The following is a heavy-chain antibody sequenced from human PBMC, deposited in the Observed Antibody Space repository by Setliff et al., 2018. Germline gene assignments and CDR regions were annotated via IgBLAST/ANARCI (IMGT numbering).Heavy chain of an antibody. CDR1: GYTFRQSI. CDR2: IGVYSGNT. CDR3: MRLVRFCFRTVCQRTSGDEA. Sequence: ASVKVSCKASGYTFRQSIVSWVRQAPGQGLEWLGWIGVYSGNTYSAQRFQGRVSLTTDESTNTAYLELRGLRSDDTAVYYCMRLVRFCFRTVCQRTSGDEAWGQGTLVTVSS. V-gene: IGHV1-18*01. J-gene: IGHJ5*02. D-gene: IGHD3-3*01.